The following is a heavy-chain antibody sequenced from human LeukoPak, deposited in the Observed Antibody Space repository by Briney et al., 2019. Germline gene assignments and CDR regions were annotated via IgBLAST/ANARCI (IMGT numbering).Heavy chain of an antibody. CDR1: GFTFSSYG. V-gene: IGHV3-7*01. Sequence: GGSLRLSCAASGFTFSSYGMHWVRQAPGKGLEWVANIKQDGSEEYYVDSVKGRFTISRDNAKNSLYLQMNSLRAEDTAVYYCARGLGSRSGAGDYWGQGTPVTVSS. CDR3: ARGLGSRSGAGDY. CDR2: IKQDGSEE. J-gene: IGHJ4*02. D-gene: IGHD6-6*01.